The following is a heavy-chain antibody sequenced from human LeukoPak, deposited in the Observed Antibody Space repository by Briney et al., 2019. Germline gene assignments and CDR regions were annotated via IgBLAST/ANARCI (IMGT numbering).Heavy chain of an antibody. CDR2: IYHTGST. CDR3: ARNSADILTGWHYFDH. D-gene: IGHD3-9*01. Sequence: SETLSLTCTVSGGSISSYYWSWIRQPPGKGLEWIGYIYHTGSTNYNPSFKRRVTISVDTSKNQFSLKLSAVTAADTAVYYCARNSADILTGWHYFDHWGQGTPVTVSS. J-gene: IGHJ4*02. CDR1: GGSISSYY. V-gene: IGHV4-59*01.